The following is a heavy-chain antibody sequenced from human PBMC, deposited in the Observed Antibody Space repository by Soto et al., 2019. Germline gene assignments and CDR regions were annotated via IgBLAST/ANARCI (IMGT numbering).Heavy chain of an antibody. D-gene: IGHD3-22*01. V-gene: IGHV3-48*02. CDR1: GFTFSSYS. CDR3: LRGGVYYYDSSGQGYAFDI. CDR2: ISSSSSTI. Sequence: PGGSLRLSCAASGFTFSSYSMNWVRQAPGKGLEWVSYISSSSSTIYYADSVKGRFTISRDNAKNSLYLQMNSLRYEDTAVYYCLRGGVYYYDSSGQGYAFDIWGQGTMVTVSS. J-gene: IGHJ3*02.